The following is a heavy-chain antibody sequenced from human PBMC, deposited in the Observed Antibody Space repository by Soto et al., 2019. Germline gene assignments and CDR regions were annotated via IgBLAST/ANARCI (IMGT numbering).Heavy chain of an antibody. CDR1: GFTFGDYA. D-gene: IGHD2-15*01. V-gene: IGHV3-49*03. CDR3: TRCSGGSCWTVDY. CDR2: IRSKAYGGTT. J-gene: IGHJ4*02. Sequence: EVQLVESGGGLVQPGRSLRLSCTGSGFTFGDYAMNWFRQAPGKGLEWVGFIRSKAYGGTTQYAASVKDIFSISRDYSKSIVYLQMNSLKTEDTAVYYCTRCSGGSCWTVDYWGQGTLVTVSS.